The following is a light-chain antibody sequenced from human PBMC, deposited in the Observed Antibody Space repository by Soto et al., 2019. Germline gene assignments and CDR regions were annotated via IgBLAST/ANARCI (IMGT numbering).Light chain of an antibody. V-gene: IGKV3-11*01. CDR3: QQRSTWPLFT. J-gene: IGKJ4*01. Sequence: VLTQSPATLFLSPGERATLSCRASQTVSRYLAWYQQKPGQAPRLLIYYASNRATGIPARFSGSGSGTDSTLTISSLETEDFAVYYCQQRSTWPLFTFGGGTKVEI. CDR1: QTVSRY. CDR2: YAS.